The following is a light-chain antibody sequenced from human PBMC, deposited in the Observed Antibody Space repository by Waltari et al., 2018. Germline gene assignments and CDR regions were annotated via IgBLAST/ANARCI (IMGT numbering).Light chain of an antibody. Sequence: DIQMTQSPSPLSASVGDRVTITCQASQDISSYLNWYQQRPGKAPKLLIYDVSNLESGVPSRFSGGGSGTDFSFTISSLQSEDIATYYCQQYEDVPYTFGQGTKLMIK. V-gene: IGKV1-33*01. J-gene: IGKJ2*01. CDR1: QDISSY. CDR2: DVS. CDR3: QQYEDVPYT.